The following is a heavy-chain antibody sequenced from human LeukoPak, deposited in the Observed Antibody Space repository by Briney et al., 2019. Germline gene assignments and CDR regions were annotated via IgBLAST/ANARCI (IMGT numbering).Heavy chain of an antibody. CDR2: IDWDDYK. J-gene: IGHJ5*02. V-gene: IGHV2-70*04. CDR3: ARSYCSSTSCYTDWFDP. D-gene: IGHD2-2*02. Sequence: SGPALVKPTQTLTLTCTFSGFSLSTSGMRVSWIRQPPGKALEWLARIDWDDYKFYSTSLKTRLTISKDTSKNQVVLTMTNMDPVDTATYYCARSYCSSTSCYTDWFDPWGQGTLVTVSS. CDR1: GFSLSTSGMR.